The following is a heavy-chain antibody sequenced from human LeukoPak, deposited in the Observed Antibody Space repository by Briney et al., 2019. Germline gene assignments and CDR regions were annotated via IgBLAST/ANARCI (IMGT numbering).Heavy chain of an antibody. V-gene: IGHV3-23*01. CDR2: ISGSGGST. Sequence: GGSLRLSCAASGFTFSSYAMSWVRQAPGKGLEWVSAISGSGGSTYYADSVKGRSTISRDNSKNTLYLQMNSLRAEDTAVYYCARDSGYYYDSSGYYFDYWGQGTLVTVSS. CDR1: GFTFSSYA. CDR3: ARDSGYYYDSSGYYFDY. J-gene: IGHJ4*02. D-gene: IGHD3-22*01.